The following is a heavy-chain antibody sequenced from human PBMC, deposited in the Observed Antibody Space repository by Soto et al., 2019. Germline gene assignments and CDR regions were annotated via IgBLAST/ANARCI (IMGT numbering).Heavy chain of an antibody. D-gene: IGHD3-3*01. Sequence: ASVKVSCKASGYTFTGYYMHWVRQAPGQGLEWMGWINPNSGGTNYAQKFQGRVTMTRDTSISTAYMELSRLRSDDTAVYYCARGPHPILRFLEWSPYYFDYWGQGTLVTVSS. J-gene: IGHJ4*02. V-gene: IGHV1-2*02. CDR2: INPNSGGT. CDR1: GYTFTGYY. CDR3: ARGPHPILRFLEWSPYYFDY.